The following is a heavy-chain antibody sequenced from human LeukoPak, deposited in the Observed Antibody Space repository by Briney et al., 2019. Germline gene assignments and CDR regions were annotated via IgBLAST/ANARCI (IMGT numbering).Heavy chain of an antibody. CDR1: GFTFSSYA. V-gene: IGHV3-30*04. CDR2: ISYGGTNE. CDR3: ARDSGPGYRSGWYLNFDY. Sequence: PGGSLRLSCAASGFTFSSYAMHWVRQAPGKGLEWVAAISYGGTNEYYTDSVKGRFTISRDNSKNTVHLQMNSLRPEDTAVYYCARDSGPGYRSGWYLNFDYWGQGTLVTVSS. D-gene: IGHD6-19*01. J-gene: IGHJ4*02.